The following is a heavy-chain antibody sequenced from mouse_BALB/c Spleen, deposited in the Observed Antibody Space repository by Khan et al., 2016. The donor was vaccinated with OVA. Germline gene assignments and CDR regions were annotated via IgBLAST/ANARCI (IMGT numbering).Heavy chain of an antibody. CDR3: ARPNWDEDYAMDY. Sequence: EVELVESGGGLVKPGGSLKLSCAASGFTFSNYGMSWVRQTPEKRREWVATISGGGSYTYYPDSVKGRFTISRDNAKNNLYLQMSSLRSEDTALYYCARPNWDEDYAMDYWGQGTSVTVSS. CDR1: GFTFSNYG. V-gene: IGHV5-9-2*01. J-gene: IGHJ4*01. CDR2: ISGGGSYT. D-gene: IGHD4-1*01.